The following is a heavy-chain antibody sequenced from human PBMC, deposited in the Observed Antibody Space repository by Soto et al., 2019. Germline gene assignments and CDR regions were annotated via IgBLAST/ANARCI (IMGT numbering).Heavy chain of an antibody. CDR2: ISYDGSNK. V-gene: IGHV3-30*18. J-gene: IGHJ6*02. CDR3: AKDGIVSYYYGMDV. D-gene: IGHD1-26*01. Sequence: PGGSLRLSCAASGFTFSSYGMHWVRQAPGKGLEWVAVISYDGSNKYYADSVKGRFTISRDNSKNTLYLQMNSLRAEDTAVYYCAKDGIVSYYYGMDVWGQGTTVTVS. CDR1: GFTFSSYG.